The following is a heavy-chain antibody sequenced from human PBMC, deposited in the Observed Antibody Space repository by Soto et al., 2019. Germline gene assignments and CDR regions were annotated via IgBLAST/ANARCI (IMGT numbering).Heavy chain of an antibody. Sequence: XETLSLTCTFSNDSIRSGTYYCAWIRQPPGRGLEWMGSLSYLGTTDYNPSLKSRVTISKDASKNQFSLKLTSVTAADTAVYYCATGRSDSGWYEEQFWGRGTPVTVSS. D-gene: IGHD6-19*01. CDR3: ATGRSDSGWYEEQF. V-gene: IGHV4-39*01. CDR2: LSYLGTT. CDR1: NDSIRSGTYY. J-gene: IGHJ4*02.